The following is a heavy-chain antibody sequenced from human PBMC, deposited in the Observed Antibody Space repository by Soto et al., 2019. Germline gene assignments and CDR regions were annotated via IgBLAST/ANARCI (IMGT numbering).Heavy chain of an antibody. D-gene: IGHD3-22*01. Sequence: PGGSLRLSCAASGFTFSSYAMSWVRLAPGKGLEWVSAISGSGVNTYYADSVKGRFTISRDNSKNTLYLQMNSLRAEDTAVYYCAKDVYSRFYYDSSGYSSPDAFEMWGQGTMFTVS. CDR1: GFTFSSYA. CDR3: AKDVYSRFYYDSSGYSSPDAFEM. CDR2: ISGSGVNT. V-gene: IGHV3-23*01. J-gene: IGHJ3*02.